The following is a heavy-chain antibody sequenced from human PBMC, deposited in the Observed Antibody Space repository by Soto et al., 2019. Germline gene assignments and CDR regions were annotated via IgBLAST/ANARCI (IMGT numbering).Heavy chain of an antibody. J-gene: IGHJ5*02. CDR2: ISLYSDGT. Sequence: ASVKVSCKTSGYTFSNYVIPGVRQPPGQPLEWLGWISLYSDGTNYAQKFQGRVSMTTDTSTTTAYMELRSLRSDDTAVYYCARVVPGAEAWFGPWGQGTLVTVSS. CDR1: GYTFSNYV. CDR3: ARVVPGAEAWFGP. D-gene: IGHD2-2*01. V-gene: IGHV1-18*01.